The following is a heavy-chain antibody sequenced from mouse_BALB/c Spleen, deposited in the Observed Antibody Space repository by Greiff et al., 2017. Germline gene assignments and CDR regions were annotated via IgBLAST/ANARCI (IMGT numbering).Heavy chain of an antibody. Sequence: QVQLKESGAELVRPGTSVKVSCKASGYAFTNYLIEWVKQRPGQGLEWIGVINPGSGGTNYNEKFKGKATLTADKSSSTAYMQLSSLTSDDSAVYFCARKEVYYAMDYWGQGTSVTVSS. CDR1: GYAFTNYL. V-gene: IGHV1-54*01. CDR3: ARKEVYYAMDY. J-gene: IGHJ4*01. CDR2: INPGSGGT.